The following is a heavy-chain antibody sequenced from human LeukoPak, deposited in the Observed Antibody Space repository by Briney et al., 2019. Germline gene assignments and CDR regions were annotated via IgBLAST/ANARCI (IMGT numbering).Heavy chain of an antibody. J-gene: IGHJ5*02. CDR2: IYYSEST. CDR3: ARDHYDFWSGYYTGSRFDP. D-gene: IGHD3-3*01. V-gene: IGHV4-59*01. CDR1: GGSISSYY. Sequence: PSETLSLTCTVSGGSISSYYCSWIRQPPGKGLEGIGYIYYSESTNYNPSLNSRVTISVDTSKNQFYLNLSSVTAADTAVYYCARDHYDFWSGYYTGSRFDPWGQGTLVTVSS.